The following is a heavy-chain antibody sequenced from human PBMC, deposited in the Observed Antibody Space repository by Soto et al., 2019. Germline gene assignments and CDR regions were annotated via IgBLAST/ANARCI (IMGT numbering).Heavy chain of an antibody. CDR3: ARAMAAAVKWEGPFWFDP. V-gene: IGHV1-46*01. CDR2: INADGGRT. CDR1: GYAFPLFY. D-gene: IGHD6-25*01. J-gene: IGHJ5*02. Sequence: VPLVPSGAEVRAPGASVMLSCKTSGYAFPLFYMSWVRPAPGQGLEWMGTINADGGRTTYAQNFHGRLTMPSETSTGTISMELSSLKSDDTAVYYCARAMAAAVKWEGPFWFDPWGQGALVTVAS.